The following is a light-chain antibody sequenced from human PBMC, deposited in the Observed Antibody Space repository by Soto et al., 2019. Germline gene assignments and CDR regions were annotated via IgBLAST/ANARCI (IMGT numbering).Light chain of an antibody. V-gene: IGKV3-11*01. J-gene: IGKJ5*01. CDR2: DAS. CDR3: QQRSNWPPIT. CDR1: QSISFY. Sequence: ELVLTQSPATLSLSPGERATLSCRASQSISFYLTWYQHKPGQATRLLIYDASNRATGIPARFSGSGYGTDFTITIDNPEPEDFAVYYCQQRSNWPPITVGQGTRLK.